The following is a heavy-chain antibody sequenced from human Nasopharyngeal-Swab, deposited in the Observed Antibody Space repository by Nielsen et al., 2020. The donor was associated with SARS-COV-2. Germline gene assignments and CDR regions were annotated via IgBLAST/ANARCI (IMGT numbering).Heavy chain of an antibody. J-gene: IGHJ3*02. CDR1: GYSISSGYY. CDR2: IYHSGST. CDR3: ARGPDVRGVTDAFDI. V-gene: IGHV4-38-2*02. D-gene: IGHD3-10*02. Sequence: ETLSLTCTVTGYSISSGYYWGWIRQPPGKGLEWIGSIYHSGSTYYNPSLKSRVTIYVDTSKNQFSLKLSSVTAADTAVYYCARGPDVRGVTDAFDIWGQGTMVTVSS.